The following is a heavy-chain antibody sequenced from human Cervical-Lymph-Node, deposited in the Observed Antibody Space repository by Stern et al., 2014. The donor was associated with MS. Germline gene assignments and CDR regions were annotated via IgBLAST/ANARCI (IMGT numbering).Heavy chain of an antibody. Sequence: EVQLVESGGGLVKPGGSLRLSCGMNWVRQAPGKGLEWVASISSGGSYIYYADSLKGRFTISRDNAKNSLYLQMNSLRAEDTAVYYCARGRGGNYRYYFDYWGQGTLVTVSS. D-gene: IGHD4-23*01. CDR3: ARGRGGNYRYYFDY. CDR2: ISSGGSYI. J-gene: IGHJ4*02. V-gene: IGHV3-21*01.